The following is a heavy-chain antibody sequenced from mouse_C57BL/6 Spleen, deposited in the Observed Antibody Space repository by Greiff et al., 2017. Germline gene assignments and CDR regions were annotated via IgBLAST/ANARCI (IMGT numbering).Heavy chain of an antibody. CDR3: TRTITTVVATGYFDY. J-gene: IGHJ2*01. CDR2: IYPGNSDT. V-gene: IGHV1-5*01. CDR1: GYTFTSYW. D-gene: IGHD1-1*01. Sequence: VQLKQSGTVLARPGASVKMSCKTSGYTFTSYWMHWVKQRPGQGLEWIGAIYPGNSDTSYNQKFKGKAKLTAVTSASTAYMELSSLTNEDSAVYYCTRTITTVVATGYFDYWGQGTTLTVSS.